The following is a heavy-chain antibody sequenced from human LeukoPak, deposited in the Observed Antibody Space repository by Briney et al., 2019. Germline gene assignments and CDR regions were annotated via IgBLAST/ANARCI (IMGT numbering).Heavy chain of an antibody. D-gene: IGHD5-12*01. CDR3: ARNRVATIYGKFDY. V-gene: IGHV4-59*02. Sequence: SETLSLTCTVSGGSVSAFYWSWIRQPPGKGLQWIGYVSYTGSTNHTGSTNYNPSLKSRVNISVDTSNDQFSLKLSSLTAADTAVYFCARNRVATIYGKFDYWGQGTLVTVSS. CDR2: VSYTGSTNHTGST. CDR1: GGSVSAFY. J-gene: IGHJ4*02.